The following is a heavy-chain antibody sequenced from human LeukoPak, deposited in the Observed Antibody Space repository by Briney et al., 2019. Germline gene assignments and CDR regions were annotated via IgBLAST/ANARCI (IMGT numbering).Heavy chain of an antibody. V-gene: IGHV1-18*01. Sequence: ASDKVSCKASGYTFTSYGISWVRQAPGQGLEWMGWISPYNGNTNYPLKLQGRVTMTTDTSTSTAYMELRSLRSDDTAVYYCASLFSGYCSSTSCPSDYWGQGTLVTVSS. CDR2: ISPYNGNT. CDR3: ASLFSGYCSSTSCPSDY. D-gene: IGHD2-2*01. J-gene: IGHJ4*02. CDR1: GYTFTSYG.